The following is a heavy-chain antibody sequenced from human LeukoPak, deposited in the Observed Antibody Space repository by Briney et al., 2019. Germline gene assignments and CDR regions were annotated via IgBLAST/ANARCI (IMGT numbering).Heavy chain of an antibody. V-gene: IGHV1-18*04. J-gene: IGHJ4*02. D-gene: IGHD3-10*02. CDR1: GYTFTSYG. CDR2: ISAYNGNT. Sequence: ASVKVSCKASGYTFTSYGISWVRQAPGQGLEWMGWISAYNGNTNYAQKLQGRATMTTDTSTSTAYMELRSLRSDDTAVYYCARATSRVSPMYYFDYWGQGTLVTVSS. CDR3: ARATSRVSPMYYFDY.